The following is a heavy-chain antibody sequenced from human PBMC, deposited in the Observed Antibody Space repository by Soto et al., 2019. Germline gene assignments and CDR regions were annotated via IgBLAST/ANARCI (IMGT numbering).Heavy chain of an antibody. CDR3: ATLPPRIEVTVLPIPT. CDR2: IYNSGST. V-gene: IGHV4-31*03. D-gene: IGHD2-2*02. CDR1: GGSISSGGYY. J-gene: IGHJ5*02. Sequence: SSETLSLTCTVSGGSISSGGYYWSWIRQHPGKGLEWIGYIYNSGSTYYNPSLQSRVTISADTSKNQFSLKLSSVTAADTAVYYCATLPPRIEVTVLPIPTWGQGTLVTVSS.